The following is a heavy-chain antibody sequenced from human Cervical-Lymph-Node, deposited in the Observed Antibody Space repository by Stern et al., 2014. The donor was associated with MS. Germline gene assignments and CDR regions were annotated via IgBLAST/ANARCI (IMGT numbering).Heavy chain of an antibody. CDR1: GFTFSSYG. V-gene: IGHV3-33*01. CDR2: IWYDGSNK. Sequence: VQLVESGGGVVQPGRSLRLSCAASGFTFSSYGMHWVRQAPGKGLEWVAVIWYDGSNKYYADFVKGRFTISRDNSKNTLFLQMNSLRGEDTALYYCAREGGNTAEYFQHWGQGTLVTVSS. J-gene: IGHJ1*01. CDR3: AREGGNTAEYFQH. D-gene: IGHD4-23*01.